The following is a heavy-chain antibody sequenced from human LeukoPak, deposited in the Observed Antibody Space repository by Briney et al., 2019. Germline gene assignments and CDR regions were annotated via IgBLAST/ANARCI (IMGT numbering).Heavy chain of an antibody. V-gene: IGHV3-23*01. Sequence: PGGSLRLSCAASGFTFSSYAMSWVRQAPGKGLEWVSAISGSGGSTYYADSVKGRFTISRDNSKNTLYLQMNSLRAEDTAVYYCAKVYTYGGVSGDAFDIWGKGQWSPSLQ. CDR2: ISGSGGST. CDR3: AKVYTYGGVSGDAFDI. CDR1: GFTFSSYA. D-gene: IGHD4-23*01. J-gene: IGHJ3*02.